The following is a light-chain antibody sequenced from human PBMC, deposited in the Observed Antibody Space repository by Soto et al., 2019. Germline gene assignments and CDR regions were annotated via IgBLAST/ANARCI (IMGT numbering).Light chain of an antibody. CDR1: QSVSSN. J-gene: IGKJ5*01. V-gene: IGKV3-11*01. CDR3: QQRSNWPIT. CDR2: AAS. Sequence: EIAMTQSPATLSVSPGERGTLSCRASQSVSSNLAWYQQKPGQAPRLLIYAASARATGIPARFSGSGSGTDFTLTISSLEPEDFALYYCQQRSNWPITFGQGTRLEI.